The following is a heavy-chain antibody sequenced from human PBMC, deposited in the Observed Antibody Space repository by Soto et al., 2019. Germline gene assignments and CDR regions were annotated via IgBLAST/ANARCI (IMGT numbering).Heavy chain of an antibody. V-gene: IGHV5-51*01. D-gene: IGHD2-21*02. CDR2: IYPGDSDT. CDR3: ARLPAVTAGRFYYYYGMDV. Sequence: PGASLKVSCTGSGYSFTSYWIGWVRQMPGKGLEWMGIIYPGDSDTRYSPSFQGQVTISADKSISTAYLQWSSLKASDTAMYYCARLPAVTAGRFYYYYGMDVWGQGTTVTVSS. CDR1: GYSFTSYW. J-gene: IGHJ6*02.